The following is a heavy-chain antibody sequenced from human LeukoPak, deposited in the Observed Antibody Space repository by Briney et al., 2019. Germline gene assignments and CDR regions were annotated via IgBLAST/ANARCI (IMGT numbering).Heavy chain of an antibody. CDR1: GFTFGDYA. D-gene: IGHD4-17*01. V-gene: IGHV3-49*04. J-gene: IGHJ4*02. Sequence: PGRSLRLSCTASGFTFGDYAMSWVRQAPGKGLEWVGFIRSKAYGGTTEYAASVKGRFTISRDDSKSIAYLQMNSLKTEDTAVYYCTRGGLVYGDYEGFFDYGGQGTLVTVPS. CDR2: IRSKAYGGTT. CDR3: TRGGLVYGDYEGFFDY.